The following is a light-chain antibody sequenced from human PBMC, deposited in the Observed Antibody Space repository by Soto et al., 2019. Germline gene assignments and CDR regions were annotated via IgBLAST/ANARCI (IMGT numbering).Light chain of an antibody. CDR3: QQHNNWPPYT. CDR2: GAS. V-gene: IGKV3-15*01. J-gene: IGKJ2*01. CDR1: QSVSSN. Sequence: EIVMTQSPATLSVSSGERATLSCRASQSVSSNLAWYQQKPGQAPRLLIYGASTRATGIPARFSGSGSGTEFTLTISSLQSEDFAVYYCQQHNNWPPYTFGQGTKLEIK.